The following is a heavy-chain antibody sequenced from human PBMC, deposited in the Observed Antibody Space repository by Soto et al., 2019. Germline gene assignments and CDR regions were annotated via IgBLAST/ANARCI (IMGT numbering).Heavy chain of an antibody. J-gene: IGHJ5*02. CDR2: IYNRGTA. CDR1: GVSININKW. CDR3: VDPAGRWPTVFRVQP. V-gene: IGHV4-4*02. D-gene: IGHD6-19*01. Sequence: SETRSLTCTVSGVSININKWWSWVRQPPGKGPEWIGEIYNRGTANYNPSLKSRVTMSLDKSKNQFSLNITSVTAADTAVYYCVDPAGRWPTVFRVQPWGQGTLV.